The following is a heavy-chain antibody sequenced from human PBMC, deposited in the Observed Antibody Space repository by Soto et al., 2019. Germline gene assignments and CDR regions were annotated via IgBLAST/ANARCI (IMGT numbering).Heavy chain of an antibody. CDR2: MYTTGTT. CDR3: AKENTPEMTRGWFGT. V-gene: IGHV4-4*07. Sequence: SETRSLTCTVSVDSASAYCWSWVRQTAGTGLEWIGRMYTTGTTNYNPYLKSRVTMSIDTSKRQFSLKLSAVTAADTAVYYCAKENTPEMTRGWFGTWGQGTLVTVSS. CDR1: VDSASAYC. J-gene: IGHJ5*02.